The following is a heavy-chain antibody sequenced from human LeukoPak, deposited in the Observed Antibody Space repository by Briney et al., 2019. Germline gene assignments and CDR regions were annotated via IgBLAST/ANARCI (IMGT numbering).Heavy chain of an antibody. D-gene: IGHD4-17*01. J-gene: IGHJ4*02. CDR3: ARGSLVLTVTSDLLDY. Sequence: ASVKVSCKASGYTFTSYYMHWVRQAPGQGLEWMGIINPSGGSTSYAQKFQGRVTMTRDTSTSTVYMELSSLRSEDTAVYYCARGSLVLTVTSDLLDYWGQGTLVTVSS. CDR1: GYTFTSYY. CDR2: INPSGGST. V-gene: IGHV1-46*01.